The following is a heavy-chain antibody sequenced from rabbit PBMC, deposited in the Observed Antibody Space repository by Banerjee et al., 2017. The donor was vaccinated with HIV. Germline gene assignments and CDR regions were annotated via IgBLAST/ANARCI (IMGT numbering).Heavy chain of an antibody. J-gene: IGHJ4*01. CDR1: GFSYRGGHD. CDR2: IYTGHGGT. V-gene: IGHV1S45*01. CDR3: AREEYVGYGYANL. Sequence: QEQLVESGGGLVQPEGSLTLTCKASGFSYRGGHDMCWGRQAPGKGLEWIACIYTGHGGTYYASWARGRFTISKTSSTTVTLQMTSLTAADTATYFCAREEYVGYGYANLWGQGTLVTVS. D-gene: IGHD6-1*01.